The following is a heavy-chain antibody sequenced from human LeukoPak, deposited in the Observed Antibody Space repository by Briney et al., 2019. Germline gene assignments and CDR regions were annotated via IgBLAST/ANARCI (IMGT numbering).Heavy chain of an antibody. V-gene: IGHV3-23*01. CDR3: VRDRFYSFDY. CDR2: ISGSGDNT. J-gene: IGHJ4*02. CDR1: GLSFSSYA. Sequence: PGGSLRLSCAVSGLSFSSYAMNWVRQAPGKGLEWVSSISGSGDNTDYGDSVKGRFTISRDNAKNSLYLQMNSLRDEDTAVYYCVRDRFYSFDYWGQGTLVTVSS.